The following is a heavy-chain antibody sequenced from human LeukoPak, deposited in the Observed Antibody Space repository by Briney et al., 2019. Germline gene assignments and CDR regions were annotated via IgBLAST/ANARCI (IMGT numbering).Heavy chain of an antibody. CDR1: GFTFSSYA. Sequence: PGGSLRLSCAASGFTFSSYAMSWVRQAPGKGLEWVSAISGSGGSTYYADSVKGRFTISRDNSKNTLYLQMNSLRAEDTAVYYCAKPLEDGSGSIRSSWYDWFDPWGQGTLVTVSS. J-gene: IGHJ5*02. D-gene: IGHD3-10*01. V-gene: IGHV3-23*01. CDR3: AKPLEDGSGSIRSSWYDWFDP. CDR2: ISGSGGST.